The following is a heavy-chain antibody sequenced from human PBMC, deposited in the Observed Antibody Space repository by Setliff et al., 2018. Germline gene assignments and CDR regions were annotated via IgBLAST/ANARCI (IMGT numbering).Heavy chain of an antibody. J-gene: IGHJ4*02. V-gene: IGHV1-69*05. CDR3: ARSSAPQVVLAADFDF. CDR1: GDSFNNYA. CDR2: IIPMFGTP. D-gene: IGHD6-19*01. Sequence: SVKVSCKASGDSFNNYAISWVRQAPGQGLEWMGGIIPMFGTPAYAQKFRDRVTITTDESTSTAYMELDSLRSEDTAVYYCARSSAPQVVLAADFDFWGQGTPVTVSS.